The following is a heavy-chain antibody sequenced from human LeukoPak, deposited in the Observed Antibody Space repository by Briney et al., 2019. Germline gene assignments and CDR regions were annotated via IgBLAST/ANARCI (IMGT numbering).Heavy chain of an antibody. CDR3: ARGPVAGWIDY. V-gene: IGHV1-8*01. D-gene: IGHD6-19*01. Sequence: ASVKVSCKASGYTFTIYDINWVPQAPGQGLEWMGWMNPNSGNTGYAQKFQGRVTMTRNTSISTAYMELSSLRSEDTAVYYCARGPVAGWIDYWGQGILVTVSS. CDR1: GYTFTIYD. J-gene: IGHJ4*02. CDR2: MNPNSGNT.